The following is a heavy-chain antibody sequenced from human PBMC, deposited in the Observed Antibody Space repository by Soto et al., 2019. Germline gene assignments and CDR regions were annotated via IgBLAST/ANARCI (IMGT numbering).Heavy chain of an antibody. CDR2: VSPIFCTA. J-gene: IGHJ6*02. Sequence: SVKVSCKASGGTFSSYAISGGRQAPGQWLEGMGGVSPIFCTANYAQKFQGRVTITADKSTSTAYLELSSLRSEETAVYYCATAPYRGYDKGNYYYGMDVWGQGTTVTASS. CDR3: ATAPYRGYDKGNYYYGMDV. CDR1: GGTFSSYA. D-gene: IGHD5-12*01. V-gene: IGHV1-69*06.